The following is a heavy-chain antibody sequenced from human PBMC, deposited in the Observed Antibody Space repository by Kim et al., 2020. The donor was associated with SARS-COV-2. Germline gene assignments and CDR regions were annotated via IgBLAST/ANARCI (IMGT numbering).Heavy chain of an antibody. Sequence: GGSLRLSCAASGFTFSSYGMHWVRQAPGKGLEWVAVISYDGSNKYYADSVKGRFTISRDNSKNTLYLQMNSLRAEDTAVYYCAKDFQLCYFDYWGQGTLVTVSS. CDR1: GFTFSSYG. V-gene: IGHV3-30*18. CDR3: AKDFQLCYFDY. CDR2: ISYDGSNK. J-gene: IGHJ4*02. D-gene: IGHD2-2*01.